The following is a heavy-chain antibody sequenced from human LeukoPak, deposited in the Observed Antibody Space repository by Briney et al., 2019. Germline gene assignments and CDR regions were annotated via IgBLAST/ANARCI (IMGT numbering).Heavy chain of an antibody. Sequence: PSETLSLTCAVYGGSFSGYYWSWIRQPPGKGLEWVGEINHSGSTDYNPSLKSRVTISVDTSKNQFSLKLSSVTAADTAVYYCARHRRGYSYGYAFFATHNWFDPWGQGTLVTVSS. J-gene: IGHJ5*02. CDR2: INHSGST. V-gene: IGHV4-34*01. CDR3: ARHRRGYSYGYAFFATHNWFDP. CDR1: GGSFSGYY. D-gene: IGHD5-18*01.